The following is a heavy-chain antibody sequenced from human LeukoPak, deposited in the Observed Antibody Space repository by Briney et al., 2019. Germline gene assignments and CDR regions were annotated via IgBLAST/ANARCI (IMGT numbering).Heavy chain of an antibody. J-gene: IGHJ3*02. Sequence: GGSLRLSCAASGFTFSSYWMHWVRQAPGKGLVWVSRINSDGSSTSYADSVKGRFTICRDNAKNTLYLQMNSLRAEDTAVYYCASDRRGSYYGAFDIWGQGTMVTVSS. CDR3: ASDRRGSYYGAFDI. CDR2: INSDGSST. V-gene: IGHV3-74*01. CDR1: GFTFSSYW. D-gene: IGHD1-26*01.